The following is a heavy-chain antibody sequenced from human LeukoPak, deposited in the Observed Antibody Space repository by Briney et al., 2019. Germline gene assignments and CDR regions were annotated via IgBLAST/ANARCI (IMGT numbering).Heavy chain of an antibody. V-gene: IGHV3-48*01. CDR3: AREFGFRSRRPYYFDY. J-gene: IGHJ4*02. CDR2: ISSSSSTI. CDR1: GFTFSTYS. Sequence: PGGSLRLSCAASGFTFSTYSMNWVRQAPGKGLEWVSYISSSSSTIYYADSVKGRFTISRDNAKNSLYLQMNSLRAEDTAVYYCAREFGFRSRRPYYFDYWGQGTLVTVSS. D-gene: IGHD3-16*01.